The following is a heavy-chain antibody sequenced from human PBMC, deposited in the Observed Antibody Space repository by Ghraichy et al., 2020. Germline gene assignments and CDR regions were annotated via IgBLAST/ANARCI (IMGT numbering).Heavy chain of an antibody. Sequence: GGSLRLSCAASGFTFSSYWMHWVRQAPGKGLVWVSRINSDGSSTSYADSVKGRFTISRDNAKNTLYLQMNSLRAEDTAVYYCARAVGWELLHWIDYYYYGMDVWGQGTTVTVSS. D-gene: IGHD1-26*01. CDR1: GFTFSSYW. CDR2: INSDGSST. V-gene: IGHV3-74*01. CDR3: ARAVGWELLHWIDYYYYGMDV. J-gene: IGHJ6*02.